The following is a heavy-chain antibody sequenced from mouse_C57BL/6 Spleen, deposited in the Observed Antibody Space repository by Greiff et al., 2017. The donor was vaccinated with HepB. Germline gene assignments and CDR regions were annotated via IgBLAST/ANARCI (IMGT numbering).Heavy chain of an antibody. CDR3: ARHGDGSSYWFAY. CDR2: ISNLAYSI. V-gene: IGHV5-15*01. CDR1: GFTFSDYG. Sequence: DVKLVESGGGLVQPGGSLKLSCAASGFTFSDYGMAWVRQAPRKGPEWVAFISNLAYSIYYADTVTGRFTISRENAKNTLYLEMSSLRSEDTAMYYCARHGDGSSYWFAYWGQGTLVTVSA. J-gene: IGHJ3*01. D-gene: IGHD1-1*01.